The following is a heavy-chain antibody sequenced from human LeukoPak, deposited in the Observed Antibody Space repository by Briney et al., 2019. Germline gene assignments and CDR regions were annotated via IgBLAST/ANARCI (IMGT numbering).Heavy chain of an antibody. D-gene: IGHD2-2*01. CDR2: LSSSGSSI. J-gene: IGHJ5*02. Sequence: PGGSLRLSCAASGFTFSDYYMSWIRQAPGKGLEWVSYLSSSGSSIYYAGSVKGRFTISRDNAKNSLYLQMNSLRAEDTAVYYCARDVISSTSSFDPWGQGTLVTVSS. V-gene: IGHV3-11*01. CDR1: GFTFSDYY. CDR3: ARDVISSTSSFDP.